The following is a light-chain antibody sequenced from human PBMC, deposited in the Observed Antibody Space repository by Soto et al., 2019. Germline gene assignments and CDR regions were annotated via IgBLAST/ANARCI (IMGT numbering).Light chain of an antibody. CDR3: CSYGGTFYV. CDR1: SSDVDDYNY. J-gene: IGLJ1*01. Sequence: QSALTQPRSESGSPGQSVTISCTGTSSDVDDYNYVSWFQQHPGKAPKLMIYDVSERPSGVPDRFSGSKSGNTASLTISGLQAEDEADYYCCSYGGTFYVFGTGTKVTVL. V-gene: IGLV2-11*01. CDR2: DVS.